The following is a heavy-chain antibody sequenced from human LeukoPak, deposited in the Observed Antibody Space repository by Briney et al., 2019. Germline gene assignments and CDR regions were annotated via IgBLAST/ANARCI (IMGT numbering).Heavy chain of an antibody. V-gene: IGHV3-48*04. J-gene: IGHJ6*04. CDR1: GFTFSSYP. Sequence: GGSLRLSCSASGFTFSSYPMNWVRQAPGKGLEWVSYISSSGSTIYYADSVKGRFTISRDNAKNSLYLQMNSLRAEDTAVYYCAELGITMIGGVWGKGTTATISS. D-gene: IGHD3-10*02. CDR3: AELGITMIGGV. CDR2: ISSSGSTI.